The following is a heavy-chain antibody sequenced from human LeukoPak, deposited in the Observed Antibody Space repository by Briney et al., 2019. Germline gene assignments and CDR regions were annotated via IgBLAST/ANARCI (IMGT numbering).Heavy chain of an antibody. Sequence: PGGSLRLSCAVSGFTLTNHGVSWVRQAPGKGLEWVSIITGTGGRYYGDSVKGRFILSRDNSKNTVYMQMSSLRAEDTATYYCAKDYCRDGNWPFPFLDSWGQGTLVTVSS. CDR3: AKDYCRDGNWPFPFLDS. D-gene: IGHD2-15*01. J-gene: IGHJ4*02. V-gene: IGHV3-23*01. CDR2: ITGTGGR. CDR1: GFTLTNHG.